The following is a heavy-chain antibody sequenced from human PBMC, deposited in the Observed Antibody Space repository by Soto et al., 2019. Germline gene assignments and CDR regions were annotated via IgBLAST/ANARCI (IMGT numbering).Heavy chain of an antibody. V-gene: IGHV3-21*06. CDR3: SGCSGGACHKNYGMKV. CDR1: GFTFSSCT. J-gene: IGHJ6*01. CDR2: ISPSSGHI. Sequence: EVHLVESGGGLVKPGGSLRLSCAGSGFTFSSCTMNWVRQAPGKGLEWVSSISPSSGHIYYADSVKGRSTISRDNPKNSLFLQMNSLRGEDTAVYYCSGCSGGACHKNYGMKVWGQGTKVTVSS. D-gene: IGHD2-15*01.